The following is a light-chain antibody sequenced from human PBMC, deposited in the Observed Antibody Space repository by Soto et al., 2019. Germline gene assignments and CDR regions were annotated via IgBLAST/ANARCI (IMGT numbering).Light chain of an antibody. CDR1: SSNIGAGYD. Sequence: QSVRTQPPSVSGAPGQRVTISCIGSSSNIGAGYDVHWYQQLPGRAPKLLIYGNNNRPSGVPDRFSGSKSANSASLAITGLQADDEADYYCQSSDSSLSGHVFGTGTKVTVL. V-gene: IGLV1-40*01. J-gene: IGLJ1*01. CDR3: QSSDSSLSGHV. CDR2: GNN.